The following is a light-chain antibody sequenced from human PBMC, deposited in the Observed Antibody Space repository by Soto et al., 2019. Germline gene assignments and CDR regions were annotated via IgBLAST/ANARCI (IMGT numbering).Light chain of an antibody. J-gene: IGLJ2*01. V-gene: IGLV1-36*01. CDR2: YDD. Sequence: QSVLTQPPSMSDAPGQRVTMACSGTSSNIGNNAVKWYQQLPGKAPKLLIYYDDLVSSGFSDRFSGSKSGTSASLAISGLQAEDEAEYYCAAWDDSLNGVVFGGGTKLTVL. CDR1: SSNIGNNA. CDR3: AAWDDSLNGVV.